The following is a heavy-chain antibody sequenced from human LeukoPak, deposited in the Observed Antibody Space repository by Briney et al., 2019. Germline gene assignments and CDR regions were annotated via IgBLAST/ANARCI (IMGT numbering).Heavy chain of an antibody. CDR1: GYTFTSYG. Sequence: GASVKVSCKASGYTFTSYGISWVRQAPGQGLEWMGWISAYNGNTNYAQKLQGRVIMTTDTSTSTAYMELRSLRSDDTAVYYCATLGAGGTSGPMGAFDIWGQGTMVTVSS. V-gene: IGHV1-18*01. CDR2: ISAYNGNT. D-gene: IGHD3-10*01. J-gene: IGHJ3*02. CDR3: ATLGAGGTSGPMGAFDI.